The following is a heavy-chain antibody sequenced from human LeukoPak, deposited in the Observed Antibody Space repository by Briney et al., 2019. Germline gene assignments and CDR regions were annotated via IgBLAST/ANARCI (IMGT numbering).Heavy chain of an antibody. CDR3: AGLIAAAGPHWYFDL. CDR1: GGSISSYY. Sequence: PSETLSLTCTVSGGSISSYYWSWIRQPAGKGLEWIGRIYTSGSTNYNPSLKSRVTMSVDTSKNQFSLKLSSVTAADTAVYYCAGLIAAAGPHWYFDLWGRGTLVTVSS. D-gene: IGHD6-13*01. V-gene: IGHV4-4*07. CDR2: IYTSGST. J-gene: IGHJ2*01.